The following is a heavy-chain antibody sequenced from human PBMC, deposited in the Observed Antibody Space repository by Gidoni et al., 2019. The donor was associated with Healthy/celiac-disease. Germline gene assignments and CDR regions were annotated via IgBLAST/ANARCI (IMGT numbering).Heavy chain of an antibody. CDR2: IWYDGSNK. V-gene: IGHV3-33*01. Sequence: QVQLVESGGGVVQPGRSLRLSCAASGFTFSSYGMHWFSQATGKGLEWVAVIWYDGSNKYYADSVKGRFTISRDNSKNTLYLQMNSLRAEDTAVYYCARDRGHFLTGPLGYWGQGTLVTVSS. D-gene: IGHD3-9*01. CDR3: ARDRGHFLTGPLGY. J-gene: IGHJ4*02. CDR1: GFTFSSYG.